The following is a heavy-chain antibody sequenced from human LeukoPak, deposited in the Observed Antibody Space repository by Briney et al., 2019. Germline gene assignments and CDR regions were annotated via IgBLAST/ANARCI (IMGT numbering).Heavy chain of an antibody. CDR1: GFTFNAFG. Sequence: QTGGSLRLSCAASGFTFNAFGMNWVRQAPGKGLEWVSYIGTTSGAIYYADSVKGRFTISRDSAKNSLYLQMNSLRAEDTAVYYCARFRTWGDKASDYWGQGTLVTVSS. J-gene: IGHJ4*02. CDR3: ARFRTWGDKASDY. V-gene: IGHV3-48*01. CDR2: IGTTSGAI. D-gene: IGHD2-21*02.